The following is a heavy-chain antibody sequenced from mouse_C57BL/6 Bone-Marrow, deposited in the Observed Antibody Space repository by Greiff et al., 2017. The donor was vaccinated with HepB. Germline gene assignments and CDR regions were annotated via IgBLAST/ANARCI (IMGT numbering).Heavy chain of an antibody. D-gene: IGHD1-1*01. CDR1: GYTFTSYW. Sequence: VQLQQPGAELVRPGSSVKLSCKASGYTFTSYWMHWVKQRPIQGLEWIGNIDPSDSETHYNQKFKDKATLTVDKSSSTAYLQLSSLTSEDSAVYYCALYYYGSSYDFDYWGQGTTLTVSS. CDR2: IDPSDSET. V-gene: IGHV1-52*01. J-gene: IGHJ2*01. CDR3: ALYYYGSSYDFDY.